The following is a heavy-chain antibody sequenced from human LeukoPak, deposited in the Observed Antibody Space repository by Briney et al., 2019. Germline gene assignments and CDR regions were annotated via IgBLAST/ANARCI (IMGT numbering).Heavy chain of an antibody. CDR2: ISSGGSHI. CDR1: GFTLSTYT. Sequence: GGSLRLSCAASGFTLSTYTMNWVRQAPGKGLEWVSSISSGGSHIYYADSVKGRFTISRDNAENSLFLQMNSLRAEDTAVYYCAGVATAMETSGPWGQGTLVTVSS. CDR3: AGVATAMETSGP. J-gene: IGHJ5*02. V-gene: IGHV3-21*01. D-gene: IGHD5-18*01.